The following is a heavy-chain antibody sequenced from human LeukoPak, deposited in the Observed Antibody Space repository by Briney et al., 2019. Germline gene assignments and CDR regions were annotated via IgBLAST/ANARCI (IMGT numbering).Heavy chain of an antibody. D-gene: IGHD3-10*01. J-gene: IGHJ4*02. CDR1: GFTFRTYW. V-gene: IGHV3-7*01. CDR2: INQGGSKT. CDR3: ARLKGVRTIYAY. Sequence: PGGSLRLSCAASGFTFRTYWMSWVRQAPGKGLEWVASINQGGSKTYYVESVKGRFTISRDNAMNSFFLQMNSLRAEDTAVYYCARLKGVRTIYAYWGRGTLVSVSS.